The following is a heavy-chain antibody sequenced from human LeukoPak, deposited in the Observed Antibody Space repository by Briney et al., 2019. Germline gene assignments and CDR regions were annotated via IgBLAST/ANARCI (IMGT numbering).Heavy chain of an antibody. Sequence: GGSLRLSCAASRYTFGGYAMNWVRQAPGKGLEWVSAIDNSGATTYYADAVKGRFTISRDNSKNTLFLQMNSLRAGDTALYYCARVSTVTANFDCWGQGTLVTVSS. V-gene: IGHV3-23*01. CDR2: IDNSGATT. D-gene: IGHD2-21*02. J-gene: IGHJ4*02. CDR3: ARVSTVTANFDC. CDR1: RYTFGGYA.